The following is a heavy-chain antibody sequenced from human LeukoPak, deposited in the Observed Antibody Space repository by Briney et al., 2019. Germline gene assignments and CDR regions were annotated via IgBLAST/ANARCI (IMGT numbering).Heavy chain of an antibody. D-gene: IGHD3-10*01. Sequence: SGPTLVKPTQTLTLTCTFSGLSLSTSGVCVGWIRQPPGKALEWLGLIYWDDDNRYSPSLKSRLSITKDTSKKQVVLTMTNMDPVDTATYYCVHGNYYYGSGTRIEYWGQGTLVTVSS. CDR3: VHGNYYYGSGTRIEY. CDR1: GLSLSTSGVC. V-gene: IGHV2-5*02. J-gene: IGHJ4*02. CDR2: IYWDDDN.